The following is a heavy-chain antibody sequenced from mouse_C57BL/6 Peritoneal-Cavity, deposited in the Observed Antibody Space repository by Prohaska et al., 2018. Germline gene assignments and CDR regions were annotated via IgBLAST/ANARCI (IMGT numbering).Heavy chain of an antibody. CDR3: ARDGATVVAKRDYAMDY. J-gene: IGHJ4*01. Sequence: TEYNEKFKGKATLTSDTSSSTAYMQLSSLTSEDSAIYFCARDGATVVAKRDYAMDYWGQGTSVPVSS. V-gene: IGHV1-58*01. CDR2: T. D-gene: IGHD1-1*01.